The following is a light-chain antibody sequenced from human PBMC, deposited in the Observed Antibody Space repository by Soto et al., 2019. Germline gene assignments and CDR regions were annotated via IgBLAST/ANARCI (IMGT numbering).Light chain of an antibody. CDR3: QQGYSNPWT. V-gene: IGKV1-39*01. J-gene: IGKJ1*01. Sequence: DIQMTQSPSSLSASVGDRVTITCRASQSVNTYLHWYQQKAGQAPKLLIYAASNLQSGVPSRFSGRGSGTDFTLTVESLQPEDFATYYCQQGYSNPWTFGQGTQVDIK. CDR1: QSVNTY. CDR2: AAS.